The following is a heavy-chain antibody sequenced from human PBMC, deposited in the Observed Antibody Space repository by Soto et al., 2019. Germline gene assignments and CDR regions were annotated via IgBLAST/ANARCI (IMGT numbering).Heavy chain of an antibody. CDR2: MWYDGSNK. CDR3: VKDGEYSSSSPYYYYYCDMDG. Sequence: PGGSLRLSCAPSGFNFSNFGMHWVRQAPDKGLEWVAIMWYDGSNKYYADSVKGRFTISRDNSKKTLYLQMSSLRAEDTAVYYCVKDGEYSSSSPYYYYYCDMDGWGQGTTVIVS. D-gene: IGHD6-6*01. CDR1: GFNFSNFG. J-gene: IGHJ6*02. V-gene: IGHV3-30*02.